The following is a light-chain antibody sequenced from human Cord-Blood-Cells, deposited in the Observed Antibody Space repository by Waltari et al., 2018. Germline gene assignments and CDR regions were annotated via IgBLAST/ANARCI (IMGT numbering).Light chain of an antibody. CDR1: QRVSSN. CDR2: GAS. CDR3: QQYNNWPPIT. V-gene: IGKV3-15*01. J-gene: IGKJ5*01. Sequence: EIVMTQSPATLSVSPGARATLSCRASQRVSSNLAWYQQKPCQAPRLLIYGASTRATSIPARFSGSGSGTEFTLTISSLQSEDFAVYYCQQYNNWPPITFGQGTRLEIK.